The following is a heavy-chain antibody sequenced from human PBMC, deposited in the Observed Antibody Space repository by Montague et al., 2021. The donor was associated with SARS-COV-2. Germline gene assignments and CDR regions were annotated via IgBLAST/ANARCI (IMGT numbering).Heavy chain of an antibody. CDR2: ADTSGIT. CDR1: GGSISSGTYY. V-gene: IGHV4-61*02. CDR3: ASEVERGGLSCFDN. D-gene: IGHD3-16*02. Sequence: TLSLTCTVSGGSISSGTYYWSWVRQPAGKGLEWIGRADTSGITTYNPSLGSRITISIDTSANQFSLNLRSVTAADTAVYFCASEVERGGLSCFDNWGQGTLVAVSS. J-gene: IGHJ4*02.